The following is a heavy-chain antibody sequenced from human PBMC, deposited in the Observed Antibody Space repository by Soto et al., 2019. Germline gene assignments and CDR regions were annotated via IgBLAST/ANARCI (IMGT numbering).Heavy chain of an antibody. CDR3: AHRPYGYKYYFEY. D-gene: IGHD5-18*01. CDR2: IYWDDDK. CDR1: GFSLSTRGVG. Sequence: QITLKESGPTLVKPTQTLTLTCTFSGFSLSTRGVGVGWFRQPPGRALEGLALIYWDDDKRYSPSLQNRLTISRDTYKTQVVLTMTNMDPVDTDTYYCAHRPYGYKYYFEYWGQGTLVTVSS. J-gene: IGHJ4*02. V-gene: IGHV2-5*02.